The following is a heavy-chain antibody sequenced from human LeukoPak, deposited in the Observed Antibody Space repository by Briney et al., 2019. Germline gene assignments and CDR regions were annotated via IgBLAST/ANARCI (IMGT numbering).Heavy chain of an antibody. CDR2: MNPNSGNT. Sequence: ASVKVSCKASGYTFTSYGINWVRQATGQGLEWMGWMNPNSGNTGYAQKFQGRVTMTRNTSISTAYMELSSLRSEDTAVYYCARGKTSLWFGELLSYDYWGQGTLVTVSS. CDR3: ARGKTSLWFGELLSYDY. J-gene: IGHJ4*02. V-gene: IGHV1-8*02. D-gene: IGHD3-10*01. CDR1: GYTFTSYG.